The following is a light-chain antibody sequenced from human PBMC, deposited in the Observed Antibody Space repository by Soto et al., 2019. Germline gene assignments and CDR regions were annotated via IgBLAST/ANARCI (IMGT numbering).Light chain of an antibody. CDR1: QSVSSY. CDR2: DAS. Sequence: EIVFTQAPATLSLSPGERATLCCRASQSVSSYLAWYQQKPGQAPRLLIYDASNRATGIPARFSGSGSGTDFTLTIRSLEPEDFAVYYCQQRSNSPPTFGGGTKVDIK. CDR3: QQRSNSPPT. V-gene: IGKV3-11*01. J-gene: IGKJ4*01.